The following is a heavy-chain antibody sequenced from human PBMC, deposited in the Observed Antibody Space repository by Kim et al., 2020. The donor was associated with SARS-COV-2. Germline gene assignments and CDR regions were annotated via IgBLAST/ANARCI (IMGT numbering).Heavy chain of an antibody. Sequence: SVKGRFTISRDNSKNTLYVQMNSLRDEDTALYYCAKNLGATVTAIGAFDIWGQGTMVTVAS. D-gene: IGHD4-17*01. CDR3: AKNLGATVTAIGAFDI. V-gene: IGHV3-23*01. J-gene: IGHJ3*02.